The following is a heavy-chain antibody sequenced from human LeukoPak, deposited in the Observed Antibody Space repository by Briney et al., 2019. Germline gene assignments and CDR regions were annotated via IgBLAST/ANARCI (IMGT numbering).Heavy chain of an antibody. CDR2: ISWNSGSI. Sequence: GRSLRLSCAASGFTFDDYAMHWVRQAPGKGLEWVSGISWNSGSIGYADSVKGRFTISRDNAKNSLYLQMNSLRAEDTALYYCAKDINYDSSGYYTNHWGQGTLVTVSS. V-gene: IGHV3-9*01. J-gene: IGHJ5*02. CDR3: AKDINYDSSGYYTNH. D-gene: IGHD3-22*01. CDR1: GFTFDDYA.